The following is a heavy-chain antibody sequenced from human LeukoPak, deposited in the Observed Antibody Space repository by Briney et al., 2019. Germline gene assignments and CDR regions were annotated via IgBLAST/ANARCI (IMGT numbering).Heavy chain of an antibody. CDR2: INHSGST. Sequence: SETLSLTCAVYGGSFSGYYWSWIRQPPGKGLEWIGEINHSGSTNYNPSLKSRVTISVDTSKNQFSLKLSSVTAADTAVYYCASIIIDSSGSYYYYYYMDVWGKGTTVTVSS. D-gene: IGHD3-22*01. V-gene: IGHV4-34*01. J-gene: IGHJ6*03. CDR3: ASIIIDSSGSYYYYYYMDV. CDR1: GGSFSGYY.